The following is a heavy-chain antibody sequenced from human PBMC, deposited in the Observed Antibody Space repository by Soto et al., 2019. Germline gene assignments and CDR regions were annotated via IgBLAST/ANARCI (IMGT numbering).Heavy chain of an antibody. J-gene: IGHJ4*02. CDR3: TRRITSYVDY. D-gene: IGHD1-20*01. CDR1: GFTFSIYN. V-gene: IGHV3-23*01. CDR2: ITGSGDDT. Sequence: EVQLLESGGGLVQPGGSLRLSCVASGFTFSIYNMNWVRQAPGKGLEWVSVITGSGDDTNYAVSVKGRFTIARDNSKNALYLQRNSRRAEDTAVYFCTRRITSYVDYWGQGTLVTVSS.